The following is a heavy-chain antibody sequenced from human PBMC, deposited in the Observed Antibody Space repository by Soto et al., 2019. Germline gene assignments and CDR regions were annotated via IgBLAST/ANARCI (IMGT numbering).Heavy chain of an antibody. CDR1: GDSISIYY. J-gene: IGHJ4*02. V-gene: IGHV4-59*08. CDR3: ARHNPTRGGEFDY. D-gene: IGHD2-21*01. CDR2: NYYSGTT. Sequence: SETLSLTCTVSGDSISIYYWSWIRQPPGKGLEWIGYNYYSGTTKSNPSLKSRVIISIDTSKNQFSLNLSSVTAADTAVYFCARHNPTRGGEFDYWGQGT.